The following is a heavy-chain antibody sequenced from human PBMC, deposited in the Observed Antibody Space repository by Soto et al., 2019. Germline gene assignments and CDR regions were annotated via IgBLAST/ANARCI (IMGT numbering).Heavy chain of an antibody. V-gene: IGHV1-18*01. CDR1: GYTFTNYG. CDR3: ARNLGVGMEDY. CDR2: ISAYNGNT. J-gene: IGHJ4*02. D-gene: IGHD3-10*01. Sequence: QVQLVQSGAEVKKPGASVKVSCRASGYTFTNYGFSWVRQAPGQGLEWMGWISAYNGNTKYAQKLQGRVTMTTDTSTSTAYIELRSLRSDDTAVYYRARNLGVGMEDYWGQGTPVTVSS.